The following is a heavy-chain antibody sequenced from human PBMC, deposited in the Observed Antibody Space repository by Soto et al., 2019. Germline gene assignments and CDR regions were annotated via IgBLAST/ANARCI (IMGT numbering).Heavy chain of an antibody. J-gene: IGHJ6*02. CDR2: IYQTGKT. D-gene: IGHD3-3*01. V-gene: IGHV4-30-2*01. Sequence: QLQLQESGSGLVHPSQTLSLTCTASGGSISTSGYSWSLIRQPPGGGLDWIGSIYQTGKTYVIPSLKSRVTMSLEKSKNQFSLNLTSVTAADTALYYCAREMTIFGVAPGGGVDVWGQGTTVTVSS. CDR3: AREMTIFGVAPGGGVDV. CDR1: GGSISTSGYS.